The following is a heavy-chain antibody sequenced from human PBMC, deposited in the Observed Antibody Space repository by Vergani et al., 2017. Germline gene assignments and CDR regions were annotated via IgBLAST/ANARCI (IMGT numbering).Heavy chain of an antibody. CDR3: ARDYCLGSYCMWYYYYMDV. CDR1: GFTFSDYY. J-gene: IGHJ6*03. CDR2: ISSSGSTM. D-gene: IGHD2-15*01. Sequence: QVQLVESGGGVVQPGRSLRLSCAASGFTFSDYYMSWIRQAPGKGLEWVSYISSSGSTMYYADSVKGRFTISRDNAKNSLYLQMNSLRAEDTAVYYCARDYCLGSYCMWYYYYMDVWGKGTTVTVSS. V-gene: IGHV3-11*01.